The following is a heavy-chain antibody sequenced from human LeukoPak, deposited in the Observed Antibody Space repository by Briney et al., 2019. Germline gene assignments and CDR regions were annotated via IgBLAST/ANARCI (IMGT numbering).Heavy chain of an antibody. V-gene: IGHV4-59*11. CDR3: ARDLVTVTKGFDI. CDR1: ADSFSSHY. J-gene: IGHJ3*02. CDR2: ISYIGST. Sequence: SETLSLTCAVSADSFSSHYWTWIRQSPGTGLEWIGYISYIGSTNYNPSLKSRVTISIDTSKNQFSLKLRSATAADTAVYYCARDLVTVTKGFDIWGQGTMVSVSS. D-gene: IGHD4-17*01.